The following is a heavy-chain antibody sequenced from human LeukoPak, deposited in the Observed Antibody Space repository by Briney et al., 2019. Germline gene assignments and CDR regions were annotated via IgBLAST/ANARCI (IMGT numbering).Heavy chain of an antibody. J-gene: IGHJ4*02. CDR1: GFTFSSYW. V-gene: IGHV3-7*01. Sequence: GGSLRLSCAASGFTFSSYWMSWVRQAPGKGLEWVAHIKQDGSEKYYADSVKGRFTISRDNAKNSLYLQMNSLRAEDTAVYYCARSKGENYYDFWSGYGYWGQGTLVTVSS. D-gene: IGHD3-3*01. CDR3: ARSKGENYYDFWSGYGY. CDR2: IKQDGSEK.